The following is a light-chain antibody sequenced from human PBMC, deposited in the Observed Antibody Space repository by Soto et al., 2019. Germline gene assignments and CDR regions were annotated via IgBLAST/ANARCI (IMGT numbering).Light chain of an antibody. J-gene: IGLJ2*01. CDR3: AAWDDSLSVL. CDR1: SSNIGSNY. CDR2: RNN. V-gene: IGLV1-47*01. Sequence: QSVLTQPPSASGTPGQRVTISCSGSSSNIGSNYVYWYQQLPGTAPKLLSYRNNQRPSEVSDRFSGSKSGPSASLAISGLRSEDEADYYCAAWDDSLSVLFGGGTKLTVL.